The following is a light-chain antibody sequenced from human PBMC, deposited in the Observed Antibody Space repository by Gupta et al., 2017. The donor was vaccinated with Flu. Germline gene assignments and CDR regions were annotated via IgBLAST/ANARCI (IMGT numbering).Light chain of an antibody. CDR2: AAS. J-gene: IGKJ1*01. Sequence: DIQMTQSPSTLSASVGDRVTITCRASQTVSNWLAWYQQKPGKVPKLLLYAASYAASSLEGGVPSRFSGSGSGTEFTLTISSLQPGDFASYYYQQDSSHPWTFGQGTKVEI. CDR1: QTVSNW. V-gene: IGKV1-5*03. CDR3: QQDSSHPWT.